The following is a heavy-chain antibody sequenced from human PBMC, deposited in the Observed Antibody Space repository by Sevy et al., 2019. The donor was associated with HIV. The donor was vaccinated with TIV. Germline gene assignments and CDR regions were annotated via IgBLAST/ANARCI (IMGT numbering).Heavy chain of an antibody. D-gene: IGHD1-26*01. CDR1: GFTFGGYT. CDR2: IRRRAYGGTT. J-gene: IGHJ6*02. V-gene: IGHV3-49*04. Sequence: GGSLRLSCIASGFTFGGYTLSWVRQAPGKGLEWVRFIRRRAYGGTTKYAASVKGRFTISRDDSESIAYLQMNSLKTEDTAVYYCTRVEGATDWGMDVWDQGTTVTVSS. CDR3: TRVEGATDWGMDV.